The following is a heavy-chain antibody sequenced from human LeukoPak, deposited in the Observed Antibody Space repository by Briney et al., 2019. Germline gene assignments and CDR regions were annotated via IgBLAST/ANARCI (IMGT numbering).Heavy chain of an antibody. D-gene: IGHD2-15*01. J-gene: IGHJ4*02. CDR2: MNPNSGNR. Sequence: ASVNVSCTASGYTFTSYDINWVSQATGQGLEWMGWMNPNSGNRGYAQKFQGRVTMTKNTSISTAYMELSSLRSEDTPVYFCTRGGGYCSGGSCPYYFDYWGQGTLVTVSS. CDR1: GYTFTSYD. CDR3: TRGGGYCSGGSCPYYFDY. V-gene: IGHV1-8*01.